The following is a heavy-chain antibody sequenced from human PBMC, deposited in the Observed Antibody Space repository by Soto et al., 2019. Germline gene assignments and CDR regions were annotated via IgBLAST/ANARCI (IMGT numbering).Heavy chain of an antibody. CDR2: IIPILGIP. J-gene: IGHJ4*02. CDR1: GGTFSSYT. D-gene: IGHD3-9*01. CDR3: ARGDDILTGSDY. Sequence: QVQLVQSGAEVKKPGSSVKVSCRASGGTFSSYTISWVRQAPGQGLEWMGRIIPILGIPHYAQKFQGRVTSTADISTSTAYMELSSLRSEDTAVYYCARGDDILTGSDYWGQGTLVTVSS. V-gene: IGHV1-69*02.